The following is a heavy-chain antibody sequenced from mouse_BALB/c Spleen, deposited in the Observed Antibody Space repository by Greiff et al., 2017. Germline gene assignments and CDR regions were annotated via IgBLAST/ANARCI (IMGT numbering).Heavy chain of an antibody. J-gene: IGHJ2*01. CDR2: ISSGGGNT. Sequence: EVQRVESGGGLVKPGGSLKLSCAASGFTFSSYTMSWVRQTPEKRLEWVATISSGGGNTYYPDSVKGRFTISRDNAKNNLYLQMSSLRSEDTALYYCAKMGLYDGYYVFDYWGQGTTLTVSS. CDR1: GFTFSSYT. CDR3: AKMGLYDGYYVFDY. V-gene: IGHV5-9*03. D-gene: IGHD2-3*01.